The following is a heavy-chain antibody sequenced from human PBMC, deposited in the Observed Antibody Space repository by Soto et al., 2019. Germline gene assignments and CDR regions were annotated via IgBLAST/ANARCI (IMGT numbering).Heavy chain of an antibody. CDR1: GFTFSRYG. D-gene: IGHD3-16*01. CDR3: ARRYDGPSNLWGFDY. Sequence: QVQLVESGGGVVQPGRSLRLSCAASGFTFSRYGMHWVRQAPGKGLEWVAVIWFDASNAYYADSVKGRFTISRDNSKNTLYLQMNSLRVEDTALYYCARRYDGPSNLWGFDYWGQGTLVTVSS. J-gene: IGHJ4*02. V-gene: IGHV3-33*01. CDR2: IWFDASNA.